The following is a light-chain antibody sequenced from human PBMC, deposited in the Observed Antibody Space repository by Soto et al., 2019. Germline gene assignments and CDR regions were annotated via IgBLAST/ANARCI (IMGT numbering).Light chain of an antibody. J-gene: IGLJ3*02. V-gene: IGLV2-8*01. CDR1: SSDVGGYNY. Sequence: QSALTQPPSASGSPGQSVTISCTGTSSDVGGYNYDSWYQQHPGKAPKLMIYGVTKRPSGVPDRFSGSKSGNTASLTVSGLQAEDEADYYCSSYAGSNNWVFGGGTKLTVL. CDR2: GVT. CDR3: SSYAGSNNWV.